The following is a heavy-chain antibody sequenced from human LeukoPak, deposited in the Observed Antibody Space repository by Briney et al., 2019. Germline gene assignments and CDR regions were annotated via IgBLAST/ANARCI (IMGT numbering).Heavy chain of an antibody. CDR1: GFTFSSYA. CDR3: AKAGLNLEGVWFGELSPPYYYGMDV. Sequence: SGGSLRLSCAASGFTFSSYAMSWVRQAPGKGLEWVSAISGSGGSTYYADPVKGRFTISRDNSKNTLYLQMNSLRAEDTAVYYCAKAGLNLEGVWFGELSPPYYYGMDVWGQGTTVTVSS. CDR2: ISGSGGST. J-gene: IGHJ6*02. D-gene: IGHD3-10*01. V-gene: IGHV3-23*01.